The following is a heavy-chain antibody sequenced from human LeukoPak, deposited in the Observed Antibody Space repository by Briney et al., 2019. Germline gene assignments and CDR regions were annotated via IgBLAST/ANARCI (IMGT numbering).Heavy chain of an antibody. CDR3: ARRWYYYDSSGYSTYRAADAFDI. CDR2: IYTGDSDT. CDR1: GYSFNSYW. D-gene: IGHD3-22*01. V-gene: IGHV5-51*01. Sequence: GESLKISCKGSGYSFNSYWIGWVRQMQGKGLEWMGIIYTGDSDTRYRPSFHGHVTLSADKSISTAYLQWSSLKASDTAMYYCARRWYYYDSSGYSTYRAADAFDIWGQGTMVTVSS. J-gene: IGHJ3*02.